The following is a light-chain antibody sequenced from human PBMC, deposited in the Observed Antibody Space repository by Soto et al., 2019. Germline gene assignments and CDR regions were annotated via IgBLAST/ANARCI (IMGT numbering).Light chain of an antibody. Sequence: QSALTQPASVSGSPGQSITISCTGTSSDVGGYNYVSWYQQHPGKAPKLMIYEVTNRPSGVSNRFSGSKSGNTASLTISGLQAEDEAEYYCSSYTSSTDVFGTGTKLTVL. CDR1: SSDVGGYNY. J-gene: IGLJ1*01. CDR2: EVT. CDR3: SSYTSSTDV. V-gene: IGLV2-14*01.